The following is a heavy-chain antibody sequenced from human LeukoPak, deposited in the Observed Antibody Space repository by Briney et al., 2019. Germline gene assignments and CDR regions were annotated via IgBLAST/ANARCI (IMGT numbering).Heavy chain of an antibody. J-gene: IGHJ5*02. CDR3: AKGQYSSSSNWFDP. Sequence: GGSLRLSCAASGFTFSSYAMNWVRQAPGKGLEWVSTISSSGASTYYADSVKGQFTISRDNSKNTLYLQMNSLRAEDTAVYYCAKGQYSSSSNWFDPWGQGTLVTVSS. V-gene: IGHV3-23*01. CDR2: ISSSGAST. CDR1: GFTFSSYA. D-gene: IGHD6-13*01.